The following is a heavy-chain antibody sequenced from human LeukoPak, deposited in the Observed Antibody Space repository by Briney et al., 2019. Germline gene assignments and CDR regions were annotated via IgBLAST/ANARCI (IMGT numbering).Heavy chain of an antibody. CDR3: ARGSLGDHFDY. V-gene: IGHV4-61*02. D-gene: IGHD4-17*01. CDR2: IYTSGST. Sequence: SQTLSLTCTVSGGSISSGSYYWSWIRQPAGKGLEWIGRIYTSGSTNYNPSLKSRVTISVDTSKNQFSLKLSSVTAADTAVYYCARGSLGDHFDYWGQGTLVTVSS. J-gene: IGHJ4*02. CDR1: GGSISSGSYY.